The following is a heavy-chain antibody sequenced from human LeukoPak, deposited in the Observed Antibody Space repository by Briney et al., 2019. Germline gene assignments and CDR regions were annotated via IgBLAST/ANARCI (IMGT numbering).Heavy chain of an antibody. D-gene: IGHD6-13*01. J-gene: IGHJ4*02. Sequence: GGSLRLSCAASGFTFSSYAMSWVRQAPGKGLEWVSGISGSGGSTYYADSVKGRFIISRDNSKNTLYLQMNSLRAEDTAVYYCARDRSYSSSWEVGYFDYWGQGTLVTVSS. CDR1: GFTFSSYA. V-gene: IGHV3-23*01. CDR2: ISGSGGST. CDR3: ARDRSYSSSWEVGYFDY.